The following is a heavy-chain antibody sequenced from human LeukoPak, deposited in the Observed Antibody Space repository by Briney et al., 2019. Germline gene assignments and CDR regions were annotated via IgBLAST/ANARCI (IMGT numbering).Heavy chain of an antibody. CDR3: AREGRGAKISLYYFDY. D-gene: IGHD3-10*01. J-gene: IGHJ4*02. V-gene: IGHV3-66*01. Sequence: GGSLRLSCAASGFTVSSNSMSWVRQAPGKGLEWVSVINTGGGTYYADSVKGRFTISRDNSKNTLFLQINSLRAEDTSVYYCAREGRGAKISLYYFDYWGQGTLVTVSS. CDR1: GFTVSSNS. CDR2: INTGGGT.